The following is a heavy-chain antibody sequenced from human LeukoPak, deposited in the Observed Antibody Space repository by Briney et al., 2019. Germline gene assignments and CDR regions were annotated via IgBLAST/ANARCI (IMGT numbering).Heavy chain of an antibody. CDR3: ARGERWLPNDAFDI. CDR2: IYHSGST. J-gene: IGHJ3*02. Sequence: SENLSLTCTVSGGSISSGGYYWSWIRQPPGKGLEWIGYIYHSGSTYYNPSLKSRVTISVDRSKNQFSLKLSSVTAADTAVYYCARGERWLPNDAFDIWGQGTMVTVSS. CDR1: GGSISSGGYY. D-gene: IGHD5-24*01. V-gene: IGHV4-30-2*01.